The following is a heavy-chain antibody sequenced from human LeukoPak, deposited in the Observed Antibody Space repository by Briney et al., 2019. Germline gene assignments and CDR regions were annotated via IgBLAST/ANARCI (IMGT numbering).Heavy chain of an antibody. CDR1: GGSISSSSYY. Sequence: KPSETLSLTCTVSGGSISSSSYYWGWIRQPPGKGLEWIGSIYYSGSTYYNPSLKSRVTISVDTSKNQFSLKLSSVTAADTAVYYCARGSIVLRGFDYWGQGTLVTVSS. V-gene: IGHV4-39*07. CDR2: IYYSGST. J-gene: IGHJ4*02. CDR3: ARGSIVLRGFDY. D-gene: IGHD2-8*01.